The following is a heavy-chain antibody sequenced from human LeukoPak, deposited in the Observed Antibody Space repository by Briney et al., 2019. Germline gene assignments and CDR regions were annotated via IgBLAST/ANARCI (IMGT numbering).Heavy chain of an antibody. V-gene: IGHV4-59*05. CDR3: ARQHDALYYDGSGYYFDY. CDR1: GGSISSYY. Sequence: NPSETLSLTCTVSGGSISSYYWNWIRQPPGKGLEWIGSIYYSGSTYYNPSLKSRVTISVDTSKNQFSLKLSSVTAADTAVYYCARQHDALYYDGSGYYFDYWGQGTLVTVSS. D-gene: IGHD3-22*01. J-gene: IGHJ4*02. CDR2: IYYSGST.